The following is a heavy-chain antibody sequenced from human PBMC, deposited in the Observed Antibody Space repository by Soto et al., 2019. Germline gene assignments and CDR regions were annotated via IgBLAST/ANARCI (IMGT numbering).Heavy chain of an antibody. Sequence: GSLRLSCAASGFTFSSYSMNWVRQAPGKGPEWVSSISSSSSYIYYADSVKGRFTISRDNAKNSLYLQMNSLRAEDTAVYYCARDGLRGMDVWGQGTTVTVSS. V-gene: IGHV3-21*01. CDR3: ARDGLRGMDV. CDR1: GFTFSSYS. J-gene: IGHJ6*02. D-gene: IGHD5-12*01. CDR2: ISSSSSYI.